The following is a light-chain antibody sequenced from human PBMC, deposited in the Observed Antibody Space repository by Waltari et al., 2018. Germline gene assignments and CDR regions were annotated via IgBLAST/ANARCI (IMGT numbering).Light chain of an antibody. CDR2: EAS. V-gene: IGKV3-11*01. Sequence: ELVLTQSPATLSLSPGERATLSCRASQSVSTSLAWYQQKPGQVPRLLIFEASNRATGIPVRFSGSGSGTDFTLTISSLESEDFAVYYCQHVPFGGGTKVEI. CDR3: QHVP. CDR1: QSVSTS. J-gene: IGKJ4*01.